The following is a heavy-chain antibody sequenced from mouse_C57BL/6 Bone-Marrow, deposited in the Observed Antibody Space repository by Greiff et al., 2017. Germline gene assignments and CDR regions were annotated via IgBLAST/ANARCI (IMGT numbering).Heavy chain of an antibody. D-gene: IGHD1-1*01. J-gene: IGHJ1*03. CDR1: GYTFTGYW. V-gene: IGHV1-9*01. Sequence: VQLVESGAELMKPGASVKLSCKATGYTFTGYWIEWVKQRPGHGLEWIGEILPGSGSTNYNEKFKGKATFTADTSSNTAYMQLSSLTTEDSAIYYCARSGHYYGSSYWYFDVWGTGTTVTVSS. CDR2: ILPGSGST. CDR3: ARSGHYYGSSYWYFDV.